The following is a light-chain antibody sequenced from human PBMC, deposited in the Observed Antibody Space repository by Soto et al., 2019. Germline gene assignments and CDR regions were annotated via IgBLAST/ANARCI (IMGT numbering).Light chain of an antibody. Sequence: ILLTQSPGTLSLSPGERATRACRARQRVSRSHFARYQQNPRQAPRLLIYGAPSRATRIPDRFGGSASGTDFTLPISRLDPEDFAVYYCQQYGSSPPFTFGQGTRWIS. CDR2: GAP. V-gene: IGKV3-20*01. J-gene: IGKJ1*01. CDR1: QRVSRSH. CDR3: QQYGSSPPFT.